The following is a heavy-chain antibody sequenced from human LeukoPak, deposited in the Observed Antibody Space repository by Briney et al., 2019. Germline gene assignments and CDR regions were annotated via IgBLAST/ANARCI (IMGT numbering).Heavy chain of an antibody. V-gene: IGHV4-59*01. Sequence: SETLSLTCTLSGGSISTYYWSWIRQPPGKGLEWIGYIYHGGSTNYNPSLKSRVTISVDTSKNQFSLKLSSVTAADTAVYYCARGPGEVAKYGYIDYWGQGTLVTVSS. J-gene: IGHJ4*02. CDR1: GGSISTYY. CDR3: ARGPGEVAKYGYIDY. D-gene: IGHD3-10*01. CDR2: IYHGGST.